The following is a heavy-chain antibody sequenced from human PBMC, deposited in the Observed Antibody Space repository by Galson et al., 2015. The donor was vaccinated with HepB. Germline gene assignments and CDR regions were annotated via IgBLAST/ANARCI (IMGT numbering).Heavy chain of an antibody. CDR2: IIPILGIA. CDR3: ARAAPSGGYYGMDV. J-gene: IGHJ6*02. V-gene: IGHV1-69*04. D-gene: IGHD3-10*01. CDR1: GGTFSSYA. Sequence: SVKVSCKASGGTFSSYAISWVRQAPGQGLEWMGRIIPILGIANYAQKFQGRVTITADKSTSTAYMELSSLRSEDTAVYYCARAAPSGGYYGMDVWGQGTTVTVSS.